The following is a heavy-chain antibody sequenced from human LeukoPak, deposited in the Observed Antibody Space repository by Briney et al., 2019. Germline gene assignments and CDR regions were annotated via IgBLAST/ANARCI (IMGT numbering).Heavy chain of an antibody. CDR1: GGSFSGYY. CDR3: AEGVRGLEYFDY. V-gene: IGHV4-34*01. Sequence: SETLPLTCAVYGGSFSGYYWSWIRQPPGKGLEWIGEINPSGSTNYNPSLKSRVTISVDTSKNHFSLKLSSVTATDTAVYYCAEGVRGLEYFDYWGQGTLVTVSS. CDR2: INPSGST. J-gene: IGHJ4*02. D-gene: IGHD3-10*01.